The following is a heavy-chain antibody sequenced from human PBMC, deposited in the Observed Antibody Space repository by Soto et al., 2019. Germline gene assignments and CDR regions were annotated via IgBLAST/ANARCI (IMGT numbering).Heavy chain of an antibody. J-gene: IGHJ5*02. Sequence: PSETLSLTCAVSGGSISSGGYSWSGIRQPPGKGLEWIGYIYYSGSTNYNPSLKSRVTISVGTSKNQFSLKLSSVTAADTAVYYCARHRGPLSIAAAGNWFDPWGQGTLVTSPQ. CDR1: GGSISSGGYS. V-gene: IGHV4-61*08. CDR2: IYYSGST. CDR3: ARHRGPLSIAAAGNWFDP. D-gene: IGHD6-13*01.